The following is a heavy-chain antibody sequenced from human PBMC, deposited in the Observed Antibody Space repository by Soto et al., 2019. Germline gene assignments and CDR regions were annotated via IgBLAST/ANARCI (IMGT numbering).Heavy chain of an antibody. CDR2: IYYSGST. CDR1: GGSISSYY. Sequence: SETLSLTCTVSGGSISSYYWSWIRQPPGKGLEWIGYIYYSGSTNYNPSLKSRVTISVDTSKNQFSLKLSSVTAADTAVYYCARQDARFGASLAGGYYFDYWGQGTLVTVSS. D-gene: IGHD1-26*01. J-gene: IGHJ4*02. CDR3: ARQDARFGASLAGGYYFDY. V-gene: IGHV4-59*08.